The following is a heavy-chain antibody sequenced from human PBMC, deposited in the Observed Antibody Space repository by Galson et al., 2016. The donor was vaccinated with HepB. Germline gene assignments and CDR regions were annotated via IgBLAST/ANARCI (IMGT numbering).Heavy chain of an antibody. CDR1: GFSLGPSDVG. Sequence: PALVKPTQTLTLTCTFSGFSLGPSDVGVGWIRQPPGKALEWLALIYWDDDKRYSPSLKSRLIFTKDTSKNQVVLTMTNVDPADTATYFCAHRRSNNFGSGSYDFWGQGTLVTVSS. V-gene: IGHV2-5*02. J-gene: IGHJ4*02. CDR2: IYWDDDK. CDR3: AHRRSNNFGSGSYDF. D-gene: IGHD3-10*01.